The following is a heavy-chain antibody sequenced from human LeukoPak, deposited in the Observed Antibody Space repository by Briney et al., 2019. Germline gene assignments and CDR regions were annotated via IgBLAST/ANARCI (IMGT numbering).Heavy chain of an antibody. Sequence: ASVKVSSKASGYTFTGYYMHWVRQAPGQGLEWMGWINPNSGGTNYAQKFQGRVTMTRDTSISTAYMELRRLRSDDTAVYYCARDRKGYCSSTSCSRTLYFQHWGQGTLVTVSS. J-gene: IGHJ1*01. CDR1: GYTFTGYY. D-gene: IGHD2-2*01. CDR2: INPNSGGT. CDR3: ARDRKGYCSSTSCSRTLYFQH. V-gene: IGHV1-2*02.